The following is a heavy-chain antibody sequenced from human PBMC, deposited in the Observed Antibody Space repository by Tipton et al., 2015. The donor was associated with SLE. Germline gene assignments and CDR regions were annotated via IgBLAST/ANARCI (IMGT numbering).Heavy chain of an antibody. CDR3: ARAQRKIQPLDV. V-gene: IGHV4-4*09. J-gene: IGHJ6*02. CDR1: DGSIDRYF. Sequence: TLSLTCTVSDGSIDRYFWNWIRQPPGKGLEWIGYINNTGSTNYNPSLKSRISISVDTSKNQFSLNLSSVTAADTAVYYCARAQRKIQPLDVWGQGTTVTVSS. CDR2: INNTGST. D-gene: IGHD5-18*01.